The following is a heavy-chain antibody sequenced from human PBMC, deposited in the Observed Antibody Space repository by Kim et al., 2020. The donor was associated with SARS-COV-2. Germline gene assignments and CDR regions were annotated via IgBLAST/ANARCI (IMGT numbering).Heavy chain of an antibody. D-gene: IGHD1-26*01. CDR2: INSDGSST. J-gene: IGHJ4*02. V-gene: IGHV3-74*01. CDR1: GFTFSSFW. CDR3: ARVGQKWELVG. Sequence: GGSLRLSCAASGFTFSSFWMHWVRQAPGKGLVWVSRINSDGSSTTYADSVKGRFTISRDNAKNTLYLQMNSLRAEDAAVYYCARVGQKWELVGWGQGALGTVSS.